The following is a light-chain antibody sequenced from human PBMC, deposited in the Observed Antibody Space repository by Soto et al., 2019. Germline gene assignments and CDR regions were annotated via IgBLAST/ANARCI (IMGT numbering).Light chain of an antibody. CDR1: QSISTY. J-gene: IGKJ2*01. Sequence: IQLTQSPSSLSASVGDTVTITCRASQSISTYLNWYQHKPGKAPKLVIQAASTLLSGVPPRFSGSGSETYFTLTITSLRPEDFATYYCQQSYRTPYIFGQGTNLEIK. V-gene: IGKV1-39*01. CDR2: AAS. CDR3: QQSYRTPYI.